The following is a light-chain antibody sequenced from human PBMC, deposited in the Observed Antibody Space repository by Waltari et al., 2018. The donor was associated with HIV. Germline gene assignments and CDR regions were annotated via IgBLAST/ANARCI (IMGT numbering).Light chain of an antibody. CDR2: RNN. J-gene: IGLJ2*01. CDR1: GSNIGSYY. V-gene: IGLV1-47*01. CDR3: AAWTDSLSGVV. Sequence: QSVLTQPPSASGPPGQRVTVSCSGSGSNIGSYYGYWYQQLPGTAPKLLIYRNNQRPSGVPDRFSGSKSGTSASLAISGLRSEDEADYYCAAWTDSLSGVVFGGGTKLSVL.